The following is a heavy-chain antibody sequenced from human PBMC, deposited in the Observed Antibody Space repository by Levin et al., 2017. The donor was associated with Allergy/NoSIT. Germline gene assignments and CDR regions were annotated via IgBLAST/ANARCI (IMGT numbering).Heavy chain of an antibody. J-gene: IGHJ4*02. CDR3: ARARSGSFDLYDY. Sequence: GGSLRLSCAASGFTFSSYSMNWVRQAPGKGLEWVSYISSSSTIYYADSVKGRFTISRDNAKNSLYLQMNSLRAEDTAVYYCARARSGSFDLYDYWGQGTQVTVSS. D-gene: IGHD1-26*01. CDR2: ISSSSTI. CDR1: GFTFSSYS. V-gene: IGHV3-48*01.